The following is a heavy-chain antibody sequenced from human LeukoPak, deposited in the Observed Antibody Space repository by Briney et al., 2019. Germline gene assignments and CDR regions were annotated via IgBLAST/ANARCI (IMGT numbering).Heavy chain of an antibody. CDR1: GFTFSSYG. Sequence: GGSLRLSCAASGFTFSSYGMHWVRQAPGKGLEWVAVISHDGSNKYFANSVKGRFTISRDNSKNTLYLQMNSLRAEDTAVYYCARDPGSHNSSGWYDYWGQGTLVTVSS. CDR3: ARDPGSHNSSGWYDY. V-gene: IGHV3-30*03. CDR2: ISHDGSNK. J-gene: IGHJ4*02. D-gene: IGHD6-19*01.